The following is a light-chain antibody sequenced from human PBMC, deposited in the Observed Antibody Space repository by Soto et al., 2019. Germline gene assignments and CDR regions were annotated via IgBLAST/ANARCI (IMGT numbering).Light chain of an antibody. CDR3: QSYDSSLSGSV. V-gene: IGLV1-40*01. J-gene: IGLJ2*01. Sequence: QAVVTQPPSVSGAPGQRVTISCTGSNSNIGAGYDVHWYQQLPGTAPKLLIYINTNRPSGVPDRFAGSKSGTSASLAITGLQAEDEADYYCQSYDSSLSGSVFGGGTKLTVL. CDR2: INT. CDR1: NSNIGAGYD.